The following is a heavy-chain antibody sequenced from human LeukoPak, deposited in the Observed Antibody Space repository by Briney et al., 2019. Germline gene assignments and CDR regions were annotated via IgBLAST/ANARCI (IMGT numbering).Heavy chain of an antibody. D-gene: IGHD5-12*01. J-gene: IGHJ4*02. CDR2: ISGSGGST. Sequence: PGGSLRLSCAASGFTFSSHAMSWVRRAPGKGLEWVSGISGSGGSTYYADSVKGRFTISRDNSKNTLYLQMNSLRAEDTAVYYCAKVLGRWINDYWGQGTLVTVSS. CDR1: GFTFSSHA. CDR3: AKVLGRWINDY. V-gene: IGHV3-23*01.